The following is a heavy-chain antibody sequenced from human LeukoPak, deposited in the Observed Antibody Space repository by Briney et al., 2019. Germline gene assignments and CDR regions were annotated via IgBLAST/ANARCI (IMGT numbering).Heavy chain of an antibody. D-gene: IGHD1-26*01. CDR2: IYYSGST. V-gene: IGHV4-59*01. CDR1: GGSISSYY. J-gene: IGHJ6*02. Sequence: SETLSLTCTVSGGSISSYYWSWIRQPPEKGLEWIGYIYYSGSTNCNPSLKSRVTISVDTSKNQFSLKLSSVTAADTAVYYCARDSVNWEDPPYGMDVWGQGTTVTVSS. CDR3: ARDSVNWEDPPYGMDV.